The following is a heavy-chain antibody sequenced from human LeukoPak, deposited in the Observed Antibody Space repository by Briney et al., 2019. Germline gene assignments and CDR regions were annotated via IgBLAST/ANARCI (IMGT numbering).Heavy chain of an antibody. CDR1: GFTFSSYS. D-gene: IGHD2-15*01. J-gene: IGHJ4*02. CDR3: ARSAFCSGGSCQLDN. Sequence: GGSLRLSCAASGFTFSSYSMNWARQAPGKGLEWVSFISSTSSYIYYADPVKGRFTISRDNAKNSLYLQMNSLRAEDSAVYYCARSAFCSGGSCQLDNWGQGTLVPVSS. CDR2: ISSTSSYI. V-gene: IGHV3-21*01.